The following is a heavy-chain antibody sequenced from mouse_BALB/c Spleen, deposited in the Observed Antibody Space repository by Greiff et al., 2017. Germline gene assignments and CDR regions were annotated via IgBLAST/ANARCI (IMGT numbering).Heavy chain of an antibody. J-gene: IGHJ3*01. D-gene: IGHD2-1*01. CDR2: INPYNGGT. V-gene: IGHV1-18*01. CDR3: ARVGDGNYVRFAY. CDR1: GYSFTGYT. Sequence: EVKLVESGPELVKPGASMKISCKASGYSFTGYTMNWVKQSHGKNLEWIGLINPYNGGTSYNQKFKGKATLTVDKSSSTAYMELLSLTSEDSAVYYCARVGDGNYVRFAYWGQGTLVTVSA.